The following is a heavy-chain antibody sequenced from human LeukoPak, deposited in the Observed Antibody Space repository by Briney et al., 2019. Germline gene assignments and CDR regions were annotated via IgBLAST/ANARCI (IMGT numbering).Heavy chain of an antibody. CDR1: GYTFTSYG. Sequence: ASVKVSCKASGYTFTSYGISWVRQAPGQGLEWMGWISAYNGNTNYAQKLQGRVTMTTDTSTSTAYMELRSLRSDDTAVYYCARDPDSSGYPPGDYGMDVWGQGTTVTVSS. V-gene: IGHV1-18*01. D-gene: IGHD3-22*01. J-gene: IGHJ6*02. CDR3: ARDPDSSGYPPGDYGMDV. CDR2: ISAYNGNT.